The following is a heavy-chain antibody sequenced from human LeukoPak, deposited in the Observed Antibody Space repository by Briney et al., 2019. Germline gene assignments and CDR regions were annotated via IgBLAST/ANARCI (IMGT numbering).Heavy chain of an antibody. J-gene: IGHJ4*02. CDR2: IYSGGRI. D-gene: IGHD5-18*01. Sequence: GGSLRLSCAASGFSVSSNHMSWVRQAPGKGLEWVSLIYSGGRIFYADSVKGRFIISTDNSKNTLYLQMNSLRAEDTAVYYCASGFSYGKVDYWGQGTLVTVSS. CDR3: ASGFSYGKVDY. CDR1: GFSVSSNH. V-gene: IGHV3-66*01.